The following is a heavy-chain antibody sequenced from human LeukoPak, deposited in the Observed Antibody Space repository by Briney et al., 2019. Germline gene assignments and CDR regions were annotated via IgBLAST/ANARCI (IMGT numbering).Heavy chain of an antibody. CDR2: MNPNSGNT. Sequence: ASVKVSCKASGYTFTSYDINWVRQATGQGLEWMGRMNPNSGNTGYAQKFQGRVTMTRNTSISTAYMELSSLRSEDTAVYYCARVFGDYPHYYYGMDVWGQGTTVTVSS. D-gene: IGHD4-17*01. CDR1: GYTFTSYD. CDR3: ARVFGDYPHYYYGMDV. J-gene: IGHJ6*02. V-gene: IGHV1-8*01.